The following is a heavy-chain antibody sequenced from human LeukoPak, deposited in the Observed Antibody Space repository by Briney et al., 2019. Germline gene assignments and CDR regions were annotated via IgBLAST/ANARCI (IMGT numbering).Heavy chain of an antibody. D-gene: IGHD4-17*01. CDR3: ARDRRSDTVTRTRKHYYGMDV. CDR2: FDPENGET. V-gene: IGHV1-24*01. J-gene: IGHJ6*02. Sequence: ASVKVSCKVSGYTLTELSIHWVRQAPGKGLEWLGGFDPENGETVYAQKFQGRVTMTRDTSTSTVYMELSSLRSEDTAVYYCARDRRSDTVTRTRKHYYGMDVWGQGTTVTVSS. CDR1: GYTLTELS.